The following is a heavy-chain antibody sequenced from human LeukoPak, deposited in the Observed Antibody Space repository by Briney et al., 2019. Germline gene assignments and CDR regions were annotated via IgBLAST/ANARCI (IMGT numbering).Heavy chain of an antibody. J-gene: IGHJ6*02. V-gene: IGHV1-46*01. D-gene: IGHD1-26*01. CDR1: GYTFTSYY. Sequence: PMASVKVSCKASGYTFTSYYMHWVRQAPGQGLEWMGIINPSGGSTSYAQKFQGRIAMTRDTSTSTVYMVLSSLRSEDTAVYYCARLTVVGATTSRGYYYYYGMDVWGQGTTVTVSS. CDR2: INPSGGST. CDR3: ARLTVVGATTSRGYYYYYGMDV.